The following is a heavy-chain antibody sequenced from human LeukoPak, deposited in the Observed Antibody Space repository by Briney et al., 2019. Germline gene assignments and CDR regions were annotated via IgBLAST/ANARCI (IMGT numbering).Heavy chain of an antibody. J-gene: IGHJ3*02. CDR1: GYTFTGYY. D-gene: IGHD6-25*01. CDR2: INPNSGGT. CDR3: ARDRSGSSLAAFDI. V-gene: IGHV1-2*02. Sequence: ASVKVSCKASGYTFTGYYMHWVRQAPGQGLEWMGWINPNSGGTNYAQKFQGRVTMTRDTSTSTVYMELSSLRSEDTAVYYCARDRSGSSLAAFDIWGQGTMVTVSS.